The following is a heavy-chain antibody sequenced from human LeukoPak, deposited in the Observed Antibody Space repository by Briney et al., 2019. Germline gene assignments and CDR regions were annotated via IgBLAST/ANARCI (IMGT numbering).Heavy chain of an antibody. V-gene: IGHV3-74*01. CDR3: VRLGMLAAFDY. CDR2: IHSDGSTT. J-gene: IGHJ4*02. D-gene: IGHD2-15*01. CDR1: GFTFSSSW. Sequence: GGSLRLSCAASGFTFSSSWMHWVRQAPGKGLVWVSRIHSDGSTTTYADSVKGRFTISRDNAQNTLYLQMNSLRAEDTAVYYCVRLGMLAAFDYWGQGALVTVSS.